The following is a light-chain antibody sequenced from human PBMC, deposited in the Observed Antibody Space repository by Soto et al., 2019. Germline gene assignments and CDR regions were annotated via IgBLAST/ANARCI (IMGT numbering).Light chain of an antibody. J-gene: IGKJ1*01. V-gene: IGKV1-39*01. CDR1: QSISSY. CDR3: QQSYSTPWT. Sequence: DIQMTQSPSSLSASVGDRVTITCRASQSISSYLTWYQQKPGKAPKLLIYAASSLQSGVPSRFSGSGSVTDFTLTISSLQPEDFATYYCQQSYSTPWTFGQGTKVDI. CDR2: AAS.